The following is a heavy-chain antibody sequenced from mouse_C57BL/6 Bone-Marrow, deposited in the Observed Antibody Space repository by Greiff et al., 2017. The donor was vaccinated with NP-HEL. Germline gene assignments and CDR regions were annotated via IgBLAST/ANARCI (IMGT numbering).Heavy chain of an antibody. Sequence: EVKLMESGPGLVKPSQTVFLTCTVTGISITTGNYRWSWIRQFPGNKLEWIGYIYYSGTITYNPSLTSRTTITRDTPKNQFFLEMNSLTAEDTATYYCAREITTVVAPYYFDYWGQGTTLTVSS. D-gene: IGHD1-1*01. V-gene: IGHV3-5*01. CDR1: GISITTGNYR. CDR3: AREITTVVAPYYFDY. CDR2: IYYSGTI. J-gene: IGHJ2*01.